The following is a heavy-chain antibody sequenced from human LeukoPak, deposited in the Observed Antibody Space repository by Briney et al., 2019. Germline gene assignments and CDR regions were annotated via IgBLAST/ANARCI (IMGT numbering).Heavy chain of an antibody. D-gene: IGHD2-2*01. V-gene: IGHV4-31*03. J-gene: IGHJ6*03. CDR3: ARLSGDCRGTSWTPGISYYYYYYMDV. CDR1: GGSIRLGNSC. CDR2: IFYTEST. Sequence: SETLSLTCTVSGGSIRLGNSCWTWMRQHPGEGLEWIGYIFYTESTYYIPCLNTRVPISVDTSTHQFSLTVSSVTAADTAVYYCARLSGDCRGTSWTPGISYYYYYYMDVWGKGTTVSVSS.